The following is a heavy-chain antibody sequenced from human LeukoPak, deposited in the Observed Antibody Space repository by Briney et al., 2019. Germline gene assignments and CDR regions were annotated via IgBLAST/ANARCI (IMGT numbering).Heavy chain of an antibody. CDR3: ARAPRAYCSTTGSRFQDY. V-gene: IGHV4-4*07. CDR1: GGSISSYY. D-gene: IGHD2-2*01. Sequence: SETLSLTCTVSGGSISSYYWSWIRQPAGKGLEWIGRIYTSGSTNYNPSLKSRVTMSVDTSKNQFSLKLSSVTAADTAVYFCARAPRAYCSTTGSRFQDYWGQGTLVTVSS. CDR2: IYTSGST. J-gene: IGHJ4*02.